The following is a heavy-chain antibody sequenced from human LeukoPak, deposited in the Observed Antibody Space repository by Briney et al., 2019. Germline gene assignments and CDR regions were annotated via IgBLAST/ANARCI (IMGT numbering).Heavy chain of an antibody. J-gene: IGHJ4*02. Sequence: GGSLRLSCAASGFSFNTYSMNSVRQAPGKGLEWVASISSSSSYMYYADSVKGRFTISRENAENSLYLHMSGLSAEDTAVYYCARDLYVHSSPHFDSWGQGTLVTVSS. CDR3: ARDLYVHSSPHFDS. D-gene: IGHD6-13*01. CDR2: ISSSSSYM. V-gene: IGHV3-21*01. CDR1: GFSFNTYS.